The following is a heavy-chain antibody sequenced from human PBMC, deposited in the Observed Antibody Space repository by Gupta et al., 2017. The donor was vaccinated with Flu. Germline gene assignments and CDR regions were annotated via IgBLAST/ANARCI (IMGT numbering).Heavy chain of an antibody. J-gene: IGHJ5*02. CDR2: SHTSGRT. CDR3: ARWRDCSGAICYSLGGDWFDP. V-gene: IGHV4-61*02. Sequence: QVQLQESGPGLVKPSQTLSLTCTVSGGSISSGTYYWTWVRQTAGEGREWIGRSHTSGRTNYNPSLRSRVSISVDTSKNQFSLILSSVTAADMAVYYCARWRDCSGAICYSLGGDWFDPWGQGTLVTVSS. D-gene: IGHD2-15*01. CDR1: GGSISSGTYY.